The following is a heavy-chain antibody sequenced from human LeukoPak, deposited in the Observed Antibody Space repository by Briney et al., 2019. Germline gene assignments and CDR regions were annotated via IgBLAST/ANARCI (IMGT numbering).Heavy chain of an antibody. V-gene: IGHV4-61*01. CDR1: GGSVTSGSYY. Sequence: SETRSLTCSVSGGSVTSGSYYWSWIRQPPGKELEWIGYISYRGNTNYNPSLKSRVTVSADTSKNQFSLKLSSVTAADTAVYYCARVTMIVGGGYFDYWGQGTLVTVSS. J-gene: IGHJ4*02. D-gene: IGHD3-22*01. CDR3: ARVTMIVGGGYFDY. CDR2: ISYRGNT.